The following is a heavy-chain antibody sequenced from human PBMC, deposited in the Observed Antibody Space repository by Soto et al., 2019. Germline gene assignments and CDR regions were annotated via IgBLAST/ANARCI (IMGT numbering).Heavy chain of an antibody. D-gene: IGHD6-19*01. J-gene: IGHJ4*02. Sequence: ASVKVSCKASGGTFSSYAISWVRQAPGQGLEWMGGIIPIFGTANYAQKFQGRVTITADESTSTAYMELSSLRSEDTAVYYCASSPIGGTYSSGWYPTRFDYWGQGTLVTVSS. CDR2: IIPIFGTA. CDR3: ASSPIGGTYSSGWYPTRFDY. CDR1: GGTFSSYA. V-gene: IGHV1-69*13.